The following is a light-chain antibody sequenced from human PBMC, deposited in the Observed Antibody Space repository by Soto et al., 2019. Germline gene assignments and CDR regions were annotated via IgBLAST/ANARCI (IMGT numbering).Light chain of an antibody. CDR3: MQALVTPWT. CDR1: QSLLHTNGHNY. V-gene: IGKV2-28*01. Sequence: DIVLTQSPLSLPVTPGEPASISCRSSQSLLHTNGHNYLAWYLQKPGQPPQLLIYAGSNWASGVPDRFSGSGSGTDFTLKISRVEAEDGETYYCMQALVTPWTFGQGTKVEIK. CDR2: AGS. J-gene: IGKJ1*01.